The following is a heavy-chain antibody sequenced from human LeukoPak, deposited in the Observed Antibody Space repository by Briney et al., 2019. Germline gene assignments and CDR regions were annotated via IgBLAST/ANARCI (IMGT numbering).Heavy chain of an antibody. J-gene: IGHJ6*03. Sequence: GGSLRLSCAASGFTFSSYGLHWVRQAPGKGLEWVAFIRYDGTNKYYADSVKGRFTISRDNSRNTLYLQMNSLRAEDTAVYYCAKDGSIAVASTYYYYMDVWGRGTTVTVSS. CDR1: GFTFSSYG. CDR2: IRYDGTNK. D-gene: IGHD6-13*01. CDR3: AKDGSIAVASTYYYYMDV. V-gene: IGHV3-30*02.